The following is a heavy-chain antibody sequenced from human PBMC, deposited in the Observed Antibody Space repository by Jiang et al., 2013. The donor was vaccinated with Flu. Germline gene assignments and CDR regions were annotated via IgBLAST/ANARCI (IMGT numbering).Heavy chain of an antibody. CDR1: GYTFTSYY. Sequence: QSGAEVKKPGASVKVSCKASGYTFTSYYMHWVRQAPGQGLEWMGIINPSGGSTSYAQKFQGRVTMTRDTSTSTVYMELSSLRSEDTAVYYCARHLGYCSGGSCLSYYYGMDVWGKGTTVTVSS. CDR3: ARHLGYCSGGSCLSYYYGMDV. CDR2: INPSGGST. V-gene: IGHV1-46*01. J-gene: IGHJ6*04. D-gene: IGHD2-15*01.